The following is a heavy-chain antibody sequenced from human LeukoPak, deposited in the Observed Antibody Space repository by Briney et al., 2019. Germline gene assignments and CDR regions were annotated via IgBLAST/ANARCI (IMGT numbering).Heavy chain of an antibody. Sequence: ASVKVSCKASGYTFTSYYMHWVRQAPGQGLEWMGLINPSGASTSYAQQFQGRVTMTRDTSTSTVYMELSSLGSEDTAVYYCAREYASSWTHYYWGQGTLVTVSS. D-gene: IGHD6-13*01. CDR1: GYTFTSYY. J-gene: IGHJ4*02. CDR2: INPSGAST. V-gene: IGHV1-46*01. CDR3: AREYASSWTHYY.